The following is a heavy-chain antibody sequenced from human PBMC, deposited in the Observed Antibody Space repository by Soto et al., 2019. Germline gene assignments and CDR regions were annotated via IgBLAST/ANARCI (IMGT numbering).Heavy chain of an antibody. CDR3: ARGDMVRGVTQFDY. J-gene: IGHJ4*02. CDR2: IYYSGST. V-gene: IGHV4-31*03. Sequence: QVQLQESGPGLVKPSQTLSLTCTVSGGSISSGGYYWSWIRQHPGKGLEWIGYIYYSGSTYYNPPRKSRVTISVDTSKNQFSLKLSSVTAADTAVYYCARGDMVRGVTQFDYWGQGTLVTVSS. CDR1: GGSISSGGYY. D-gene: IGHD3-10*01.